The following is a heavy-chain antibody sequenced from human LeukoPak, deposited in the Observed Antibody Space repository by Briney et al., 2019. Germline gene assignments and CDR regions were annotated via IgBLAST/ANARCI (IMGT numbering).Heavy chain of an antibody. CDR3: ARDQMGFDP. Sequence: SQTLSLTCAISGDSVSSNTAAWNWIRQSPSRGLEWLGRTYYRSKWYSDYAVSVKSRMIINPDTPKNQFSLQLKFVTPEDTAFYYCARDQMGFDPWGQGILVTVSS. J-gene: IGHJ5*02. V-gene: IGHV6-1*01. CDR1: GDSVSSNTAA. CDR2: TYYRSKWYS.